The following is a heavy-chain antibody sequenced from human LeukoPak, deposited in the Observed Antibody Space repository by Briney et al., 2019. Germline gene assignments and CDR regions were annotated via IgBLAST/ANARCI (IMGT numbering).Heavy chain of an antibody. V-gene: IGHV4-39*07. Sequence: PSETLSLTCTVSGGSISSSSYYWGWIRQPPGKGLEWIGSIYYSGSTYYNPSLKSRVTISVDTSKNQFSLKLSSVTAADTAVYYCARDSYFYGPFDIWGQGTMVTVSS. D-gene: IGHD3-10*01. CDR3: ARDSYFYGPFDI. CDR2: IYYSGST. CDR1: GGSISSSSYY. J-gene: IGHJ3*02.